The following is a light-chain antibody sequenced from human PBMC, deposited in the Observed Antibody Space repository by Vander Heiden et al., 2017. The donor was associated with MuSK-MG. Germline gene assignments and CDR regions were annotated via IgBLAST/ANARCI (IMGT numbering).Light chain of an antibody. CDR3: QRPYSTPPYT. CDR1: QSINNF. CDR2: ATS. V-gene: IGKV1-39*01. J-gene: IGKJ2*01. Sequence: DIQMTQSPSSLSASVGDTVTITCRASQSINNFLNWYQQKPGKAPNLLIYATSNLQTGVASRFSSSGSGRDFTTPIYSLQPEDFAAYYYQRPYSTPPYTFGQGTQLEIK.